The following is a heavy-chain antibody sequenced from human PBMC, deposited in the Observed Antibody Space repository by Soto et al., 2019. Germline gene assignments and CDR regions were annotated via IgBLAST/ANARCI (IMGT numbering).Heavy chain of an antibody. CDR2: ISGDASST. J-gene: IGHJ4*02. V-gene: IGHV3-74*01. CDR3: IRGGTRTTYWGLFDS. Sequence: EVKVVESGGGLVQPGGSLRLSCAASGFTFSDNWMHWVRQPPGKGPVWVSRISGDASSTSYADSVKGRFTISRDSAKNTVYLQMDSLRVEDTAVYYCIRGGTRTTYWGLFDSWGQGTLVTVSS. D-gene: IGHD7-27*01. CDR1: GFTFSDNW.